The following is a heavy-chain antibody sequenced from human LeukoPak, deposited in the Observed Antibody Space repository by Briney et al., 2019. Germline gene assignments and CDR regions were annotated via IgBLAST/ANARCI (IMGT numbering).Heavy chain of an antibody. J-gene: IGHJ4*02. CDR1: GGTFSSYA. V-gene: IGHV1-69*13. D-gene: IGHD3-3*01. CDR2: IIPIFGTA. Sequence: GASVKVSCKASGGTFSSYAISWVGQAPGQGLEGMGGIIPIFGTANYAQKFQGRVTITADEYTSTAYMELSSLRSEDTAVYYCARKVQYYDFWSGYGSVGYFDYWGQGTLVTVSS. CDR3: ARKVQYYDFWSGYGSVGYFDY.